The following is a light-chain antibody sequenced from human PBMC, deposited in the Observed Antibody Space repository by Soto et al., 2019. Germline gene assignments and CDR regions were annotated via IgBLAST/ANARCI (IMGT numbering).Light chain of an antibody. CDR1: QSVLYSSNNKNY. Sequence: DFVMTQSPDSLAVSLGERATINCKSSQSVLYSSNNKNYLAWYQQRPGQPPKLLFYWASTRESGVPDRFSGSGSGTHFTLTITSLQAEDVAVYYCQQYYSSPPTFGQGTKVDIK. J-gene: IGKJ1*01. CDR3: QQYYSSPPT. CDR2: WAS. V-gene: IGKV4-1*01.